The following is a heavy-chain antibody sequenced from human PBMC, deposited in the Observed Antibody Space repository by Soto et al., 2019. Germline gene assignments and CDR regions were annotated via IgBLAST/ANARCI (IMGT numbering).Heavy chain of an antibody. V-gene: IGHV1-3*01. CDR1: GYTLSNYA. CDR3: ARARIMITFGGRNDAFDI. D-gene: IGHD3-16*01. J-gene: IGHJ3*02. Sequence: ASVKVSCKASGYTLSNYAMHWVRQAPGQRLEWMGWINAGNGNTKYSQKFQGRVTITRDTSASTAYMELSGLRSEDTAVYYCARARIMITFGGRNDAFDIWGQGTMVTVSS. CDR2: INAGNGNT.